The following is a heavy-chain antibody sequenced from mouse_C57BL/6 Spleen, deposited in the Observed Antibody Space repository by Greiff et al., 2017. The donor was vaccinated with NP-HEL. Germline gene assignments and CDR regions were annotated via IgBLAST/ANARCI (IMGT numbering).Heavy chain of an antibody. Sequence: VQLQESGPELVKPGASVKISCKASGYSFTSYYIHWVKQRPGQGLEWIGWIYPGSGNTKYNEKFKGKATLTADTSSSTAYMQLSSLTSEDSAVYYCAREKITTVVAPFDYWGQGTTLTVSS. J-gene: IGHJ2*01. CDR1: GYSFTSYY. D-gene: IGHD1-1*01. CDR2: IYPGSGNT. V-gene: IGHV1-66*01. CDR3: AREKITTVVAPFDY.